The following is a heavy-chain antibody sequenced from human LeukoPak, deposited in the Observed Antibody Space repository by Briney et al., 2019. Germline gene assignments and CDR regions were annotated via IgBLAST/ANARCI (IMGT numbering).Heavy chain of an antibody. Sequence: PSETLSLTRAVYGGSFSGYYWSWIRQPPGKGLEWIGEINHSGSTNYNPSLKSRVTISVDTSKNQFSLKLSSVTAADTAVYYCASSTVVTPLVDWGQGTLVTVSS. V-gene: IGHV4-34*01. J-gene: IGHJ4*02. CDR2: INHSGST. CDR1: GGSFSGYY. D-gene: IGHD4-23*01. CDR3: ASSTVVTPLVD.